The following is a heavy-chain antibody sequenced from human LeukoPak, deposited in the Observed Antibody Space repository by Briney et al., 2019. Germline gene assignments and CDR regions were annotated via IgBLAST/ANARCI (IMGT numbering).Heavy chain of an antibody. Sequence: PGGSLRLSCAASGFTFSDYYMTWIRQAPGKGLEWVSYISSSGSTIYYADSVKGRFTISRDNAKNSVYLQMNSLRAEDTAVYYCARDSHRIHLWPWGQGTLVTVSS. CDR3: ARDSHRIHLWP. J-gene: IGHJ5*02. D-gene: IGHD5-18*01. CDR2: ISSSGSTI. V-gene: IGHV3-11*04. CDR1: GFTFSDYY.